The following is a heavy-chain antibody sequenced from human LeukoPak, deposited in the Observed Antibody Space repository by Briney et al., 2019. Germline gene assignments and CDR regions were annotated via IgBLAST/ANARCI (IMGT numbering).Heavy chain of an antibody. D-gene: IGHD2-15*01. CDR1: GFIFGDYA. Sequence: GWSLRLSCTASGFIFGDYAMSWLRPAPWGGLEWVGFIRSKAHGGTTEYAASVKGRFTISRDDSKSIAYLQMDSLKTEDTAVYYCTRAGRYCSGGSCYSFYWGQGTLVTVSS. V-gene: IGHV3-49*03. CDR3: TRAGRYCSGGSCYSFY. CDR2: IRSKAHGGTT. J-gene: IGHJ4*02.